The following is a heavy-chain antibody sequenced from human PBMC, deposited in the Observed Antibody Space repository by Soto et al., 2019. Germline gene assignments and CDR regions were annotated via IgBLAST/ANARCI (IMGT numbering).Heavy chain of an antibody. CDR1: GVTFSDYA. Sequence: SXRLSCESAGVTFSDYAIDLFRQAPEKGLELVSSISSSGTYMYYADSVKGRFPISRDNANNVFYLQMDTLRVEDRAVHYCVRQGHVLDTKYYGMEIWGQATTV. CDR2: ISSSGTYM. CDR3: VRQGHVLDTKYYGMEI. J-gene: IGHJ6*01. V-gene: IGHV3-21*01.